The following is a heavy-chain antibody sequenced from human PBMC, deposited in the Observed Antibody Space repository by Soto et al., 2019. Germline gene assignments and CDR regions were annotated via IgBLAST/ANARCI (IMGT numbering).Heavy chain of an antibody. J-gene: IGHJ4*02. CDR1: GGSISSSRYY. D-gene: IGHD2-15*01. CDR2: IYYSGST. V-gene: IGHV4-39*01. CDR3: ARHTPAISISDH. Sequence: LCGGSISSSRYYWGWIRQPPGKGLEWIGSIYYSGSTYYNPSLKSRVTIYVDTSKNQFSLKLSSVTAADTAVYYCARHTPAISISDHWGQGTLVTVSS.